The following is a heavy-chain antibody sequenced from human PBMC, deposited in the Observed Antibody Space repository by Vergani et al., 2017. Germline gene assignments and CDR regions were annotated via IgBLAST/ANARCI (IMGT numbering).Heavy chain of an antibody. V-gene: IGHV1-2*02. CDR3: ARVYGYYYDSSGKGAFDI. J-gene: IGHJ3*02. CDR2: INPNSGGT. D-gene: IGHD3-22*01. CDR1: GYTFTGYY. Sequence: QVQLVQSGAEVKKPGASVKVSCKASGYTFTGYYMHWVRQAPGQGLDWMGWINPNSGGTNYAQKFQGRVTMTRDTSISTAYMELSRLRSDDTAVYYCARVYGYYYDSSGKGAFDIWGQGTMVTVSS.